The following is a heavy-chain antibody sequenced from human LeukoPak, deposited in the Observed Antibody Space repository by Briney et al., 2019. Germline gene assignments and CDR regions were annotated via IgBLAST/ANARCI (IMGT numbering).Heavy chain of an antibody. CDR2: IYYSGST. CDR3: ARDPYDSREPLDY. CDR1: GGSISSGDYY. V-gene: IGHV4-30-4*01. D-gene: IGHD3-22*01. Sequence: SETLSLTCTVSGGSISSGDYYWSWIRQPPGKGLEWIGYIYYSGSTYYNPSLKSRVTISVDTSKNQFSLKLSSVTAADTAVYYCARDPYDSREPLDYWGQGTLVTVSS. J-gene: IGHJ4*02.